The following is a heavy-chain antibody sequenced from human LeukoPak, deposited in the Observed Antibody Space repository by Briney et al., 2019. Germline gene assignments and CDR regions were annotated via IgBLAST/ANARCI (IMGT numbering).Heavy chain of an antibody. Sequence: SGGSLRLSCVASGFTFSTYNMNWVRQAPGKGLEWVSFISSGSEIIYYADSVKGRFTISRDNSKNTLYLRMNSLRAEDTAVYYCAKAGRDGYNYPTTADYWGQGTLVTVSS. J-gene: IGHJ4*02. CDR2: ISSGSEII. D-gene: IGHD5-24*01. CDR3: AKAGRDGYNYPTTADY. CDR1: GFTFSTYN. V-gene: IGHV3-48*01.